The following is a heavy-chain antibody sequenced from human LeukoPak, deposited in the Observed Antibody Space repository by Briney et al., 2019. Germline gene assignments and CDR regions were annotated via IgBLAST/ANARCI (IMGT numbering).Heavy chain of an antibody. V-gene: IGHV3-23*01. CDR3: AKRRGLELTYYYHMDV. D-gene: IGHD1-7*01. Sequence: GGSLRLSCEASGFTFSSYGMSWVRQAPGKGLEWVSAISGSGGSTYYADSVKGRFTISRDNSKNTLYLQMNSLRADDTAVYYCAKRRGLELTYYYHMDVWGKGTTVTVSS. CDR1: GFTFSSYG. J-gene: IGHJ6*03. CDR2: ISGSGGST.